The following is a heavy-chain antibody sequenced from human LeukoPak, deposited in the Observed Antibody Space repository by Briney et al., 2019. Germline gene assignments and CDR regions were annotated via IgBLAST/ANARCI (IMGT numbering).Heavy chain of an antibody. CDR1: GGSFSGYY. J-gene: IGHJ6*02. Sequence: SETLSLTCAVYGGSFSGYYWSWIRQPPGKGLEWIGEINHSGSTNYNPPLKSRVTISVDTSKNQFSLKLSSVTAADTAVYYCARGIAAAGLSYYYYYGMDVWGRGTTVTVSS. CDR2: INHSGST. V-gene: IGHV4-34*01. CDR3: ARGIAAAGLSYYYYYGMDV. D-gene: IGHD6-13*01.